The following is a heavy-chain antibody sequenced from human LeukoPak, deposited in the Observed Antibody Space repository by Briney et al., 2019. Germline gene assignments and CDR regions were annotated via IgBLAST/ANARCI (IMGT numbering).Heavy chain of an antibody. Sequence: SETLSLTCTVSGGSISRSSYYWSWIRQPPGKGLEWIGEINHSGSTNYNPSLKSRVTISVDTSKNQFSLKLSSVTAADTAVYYCARIARGGYYYYYGMDVWGQGTTVTVSS. D-gene: IGHD3-10*01. CDR3: ARIARGGYYYYYGMDV. V-gene: IGHV4-39*07. CDR1: GGSISRSSYY. CDR2: INHSGST. J-gene: IGHJ6*02.